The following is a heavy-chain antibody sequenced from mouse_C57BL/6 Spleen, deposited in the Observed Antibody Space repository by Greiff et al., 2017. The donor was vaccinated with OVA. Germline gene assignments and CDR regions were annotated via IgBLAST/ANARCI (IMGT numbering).Heavy chain of an antibody. CDR3: TIDSSGYDYAMDY. J-gene: IGHJ4*01. CDR2: IDPEDGDT. CDR1: GFNIKDYY. Sequence: EVQLQQSGAELVRPGASVKLSCTASGFNIKDYYMHWVKQRPEQGLEWIGRIDPEDGDTEYAPKFQGKATMTADTSSNTAYLQLSSLTSEDTAVYYCTIDSSGYDYAMDYWGQGTSVTVSS. V-gene: IGHV14-1*01. D-gene: IGHD3-2*02.